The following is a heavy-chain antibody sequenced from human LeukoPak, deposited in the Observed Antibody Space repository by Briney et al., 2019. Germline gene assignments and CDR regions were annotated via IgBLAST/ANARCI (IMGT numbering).Heavy chain of an antibody. Sequence: ASVKVSCKASGYTFTGYYMHWVRQAPGQGLEWMGWIKPNSGGTNYAQKFQGRVTMTRDTSISTAYMELSRLRSDDTAVYYCARNGGSYDILTGYYMGNWFDPWGQGTLVTVSS. J-gene: IGHJ5*02. CDR3: ARNGGSYDILTGYYMGNWFDP. D-gene: IGHD3-9*01. CDR2: IKPNSGGT. V-gene: IGHV1-2*02. CDR1: GYTFTGYY.